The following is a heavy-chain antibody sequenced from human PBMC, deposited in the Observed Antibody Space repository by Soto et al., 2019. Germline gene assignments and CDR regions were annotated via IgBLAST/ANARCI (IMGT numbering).Heavy chain of an antibody. CDR1: GFTFSSYA. D-gene: IGHD3-3*01. CDR3: AKEKDFWSGYLVL. V-gene: IGHV3-23*01. Sequence: EVQLLESGGGLVQPGGSLRLSCAASGFTFSSYAMSWVRQAPGKGLEWVSAISGSGGSTYYADSVKGRFTISRDNSKNTLYLQMNSLRAEDTPVYYLAKEKDFWSGYLVLWGQATRVTVSS. CDR2: ISGSGGST. J-gene: IGHJ4*02.